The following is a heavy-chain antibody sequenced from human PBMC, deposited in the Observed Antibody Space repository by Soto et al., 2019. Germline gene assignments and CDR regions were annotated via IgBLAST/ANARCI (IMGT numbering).Heavy chain of an antibody. Sequence: SETLSLTCTVSGGSISSEGYYWSWFRQPPGKGLEWIGDIYYSGSTYYHPSLKSRLTMSGDTSKSQFSLKLSSVTAADTAVYFCARGRGYSYGPYYFDYWGQGTLVTVSS. D-gene: IGHD5-18*01. CDR2: IYYSGST. CDR1: GGSISSEGYY. V-gene: IGHV4-31*03. J-gene: IGHJ4*02. CDR3: ARGRGYSYGPYYFDY.